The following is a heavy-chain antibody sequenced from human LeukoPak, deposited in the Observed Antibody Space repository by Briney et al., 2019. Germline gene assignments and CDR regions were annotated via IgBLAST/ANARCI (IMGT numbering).Heavy chain of an antibody. J-gene: IGHJ4*02. D-gene: IGHD1-1*01. CDR2: LNLDGSDK. V-gene: IGHV3-7*03. CDR3: AKGKRYPDY. Sequence: GGSLRLSCVVSGFIFSESWMSWVRQAPEKGLGWVASLNLDGSDKYYVDSVKGRFTISRDNAKNSLYLQMDSLRVEDTAVYYCAKGKRYPDYWGQGTLVTVSS. CDR1: GFIFSESW.